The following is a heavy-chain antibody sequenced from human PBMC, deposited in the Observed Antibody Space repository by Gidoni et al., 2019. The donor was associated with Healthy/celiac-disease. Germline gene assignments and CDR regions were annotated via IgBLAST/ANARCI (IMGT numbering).Heavy chain of an antibody. CDR2: ISWNSGSI. V-gene: IGHV3-9*01. CDR3: AKDMDRGGDSGGLYDAFDI. CDR1: GFTFDDYA. D-gene: IGHD2-21*02. J-gene: IGHJ3*02. Sequence: EVQLVESGGVLVQPGRSLRLSCAASGFTFDDYAMPWVRQAPGKGLEWVSGISWNSGSIGYADSVKGRFTISRDNAKNSLYLQMNSLRAEDTALYYCAKDMDRGGDSGGLYDAFDIWGQGTMVTVSS.